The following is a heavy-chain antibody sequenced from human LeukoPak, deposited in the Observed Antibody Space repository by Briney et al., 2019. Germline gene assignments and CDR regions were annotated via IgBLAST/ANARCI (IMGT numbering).Heavy chain of an antibody. CDR1: GYTFTGYY. J-gene: IGHJ3*02. D-gene: IGHD3-10*01. CDR3: ARDGGSSGFDI. Sequence: GASVKVSCKASGYTFTGYYMHWVRQAPGQGLEWMGWINPNRGGTNYAQKFQGRVTMTRDTSISTAYMELSRLRSDDTAVYYCARDGGSSGFDIWGQGTMVTVSS. CDR2: INPNRGGT. V-gene: IGHV1-2*02.